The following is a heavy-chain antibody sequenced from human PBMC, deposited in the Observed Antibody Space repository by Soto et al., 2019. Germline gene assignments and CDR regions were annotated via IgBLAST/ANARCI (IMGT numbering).Heavy chain of an antibody. D-gene: IGHD1-26*01. J-gene: IGHJ6*02. CDR3: ARRTMGELLLSADYRGMDV. CDR2: IYYSGST. V-gene: IGHV4-39*01. Sequence: PSETLSLTCTVSGGSISSSSYYWGWIRQPPGKGLEWIGSIYYSGSTYYNPSLKSRVTISVDTSKNQFSLKLSSVTAADTAVYYCARRTMGELLLSADYRGMDVWGQGTTVTVSS. CDR1: GGSISSSSYY.